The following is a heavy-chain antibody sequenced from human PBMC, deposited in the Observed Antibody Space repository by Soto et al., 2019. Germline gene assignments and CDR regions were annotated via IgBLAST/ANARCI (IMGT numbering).Heavy chain of an antibody. D-gene: IGHD3-10*01. CDR2: INTYSGNT. V-gene: IGHV1-18*01. Sequence: ASVKVSCKASGYTFTSCVISWVQQAPGQGLEWMGWINTYSGNTNYAQKFQGRVTMTTDTSASTAYMELRSLRSDDTAVYYCARDLDGSGSYCCSGYWGQGTQVTVSS. CDR1: GYTFTSCV. CDR3: ARDLDGSGSYCCSGY. J-gene: IGHJ4*02.